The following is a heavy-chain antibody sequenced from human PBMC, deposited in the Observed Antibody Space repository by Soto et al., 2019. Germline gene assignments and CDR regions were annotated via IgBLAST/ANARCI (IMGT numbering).Heavy chain of an antibody. D-gene: IGHD3-3*01. CDR1: GYTFTTYG. CDR2: ISGYNGNT. CDR3: AGESVEKASDY. J-gene: IGHJ4*02. V-gene: IGHV1-18*01. Sequence: QVQLVQSGTEVKKPGASVKVSCKASGYTFTTYGINSVRQAPGQGIEWMGWISGYNGNTKYAQKLQGRVTMTTDTSTRTAWMERRSLGSRQTAVYYCAGESVEKASDYWGQGTLVTVSS.